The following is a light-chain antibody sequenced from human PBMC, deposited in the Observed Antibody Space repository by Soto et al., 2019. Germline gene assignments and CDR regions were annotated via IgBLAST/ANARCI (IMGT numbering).Light chain of an antibody. V-gene: IGLV3-21*04. Sequence: SYELTQPPSVSVAPEKTATITCWGNNIGNKRVHWYRQKPGQAPVLLISYDSDRPSGIPERFSGSNSENTATLTISRVEAGDVADYYCQVWDIMTDNYVFGSGTKLTVL. CDR3: QVWDIMTDNYV. CDR2: YDS. CDR1: NIGNKR. J-gene: IGLJ1*01.